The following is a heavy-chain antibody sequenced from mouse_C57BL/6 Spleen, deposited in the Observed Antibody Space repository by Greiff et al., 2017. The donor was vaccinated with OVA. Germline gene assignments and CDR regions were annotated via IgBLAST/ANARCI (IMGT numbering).Heavy chain of an antibody. V-gene: IGHV1-47*01. D-gene: IGHD2-4*01. Sequence: QVQLKESGAELVKPGASVKMSCKASGYTFTTYPIEWMKQNHGKSLEWIGNFHPYNDDTKYNEKFKGKATLTVEKSSSTVYLELSRLTSDDSAVYYCARYYDYDSAWFAYWGQGTLVTVSA. CDR1: GYTFTTYP. CDR3: ARYYDYDSAWFAY. J-gene: IGHJ3*01. CDR2: FHPYNDDT.